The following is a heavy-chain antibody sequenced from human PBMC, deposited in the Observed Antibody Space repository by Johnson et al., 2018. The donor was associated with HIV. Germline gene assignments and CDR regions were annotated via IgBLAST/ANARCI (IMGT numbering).Heavy chain of an antibody. J-gene: IGHJ3*02. CDR3: AKDPIVLVVYAISAFDI. V-gene: IGHV3-30*04. CDR2: ISYDGSNK. CDR1: GFTFSSYT. Sequence: QVQLVESGGGLVKPGRSLRLSCVASGFTFSSYTMHWVRQAPGKWLEWVAVISYDGSNKYFADSVKGRFTISRDNSKNTLYLQMNSLRAEDTAVYYCAKDPIVLVVYAISAFDIWGQGTMVTVSS. D-gene: IGHD2-8*02.